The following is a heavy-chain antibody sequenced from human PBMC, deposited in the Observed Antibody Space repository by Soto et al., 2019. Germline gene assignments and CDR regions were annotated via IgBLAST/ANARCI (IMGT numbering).Heavy chain of an antibody. CDR3: ARVGREDWLDP. CDR1: GYSFTIYC. J-gene: IGHJ5*02. CDR2: ILPGDSDT. D-gene: IGHD3-3*01. V-gene: IGHV5-51*01. Sequence: GESLKISCKSSGYSFTIYCIGCVLQMPGKGLEWMGNILPGDSDTRYSVSFQGQVTISADKSISTAYLQWSSLKASDTAMYYCARVGREDWLDPWGQGTLVTVSS.